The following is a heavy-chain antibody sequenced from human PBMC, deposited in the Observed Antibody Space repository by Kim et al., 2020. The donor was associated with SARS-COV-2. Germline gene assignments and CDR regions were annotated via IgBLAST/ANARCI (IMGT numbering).Heavy chain of an antibody. CDR1: QFTFSDSY. CDR3: AKVKGVYSIDY. Sequence: GGSLRLSCVASQFTFSDSYMSWIRQAPGKGLEWVSYISGSSNSIHYADFVQGRFTISRDNAKRSLYLQMNSLRAEDTAVYYCAKVKGVYSIDYWGQGTLVTVSS. J-gene: IGHJ4*02. D-gene: IGHD6-13*01. V-gene: IGHV3-11*01. CDR2: ISGSSNSI.